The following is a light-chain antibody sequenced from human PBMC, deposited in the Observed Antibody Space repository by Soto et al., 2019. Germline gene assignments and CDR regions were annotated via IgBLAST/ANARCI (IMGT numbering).Light chain of an antibody. CDR1: EGINIY. J-gene: IGKJ4*01. V-gene: IGKV1-16*01. CDR3: QQYQRYPPS. Sequence: DIQMTQSPPSLSASVGDRVTITCRASEGINIYLGWFQQKTGKAPKSLIYGATSLQRGVPSRFSGSGGDTDFSLTISSLQPEDIATYDCQQYQRYPPSFGGGTKVEIK. CDR2: GAT.